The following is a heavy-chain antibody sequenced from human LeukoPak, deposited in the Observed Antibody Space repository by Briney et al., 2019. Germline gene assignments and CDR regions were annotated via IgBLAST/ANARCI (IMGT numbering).Heavy chain of an antibody. V-gene: IGHV3-23*01. J-gene: IGHJ4*02. CDR1: GFTFSGSA. CDR2: ISGSGGST. Sequence: GGSLRLSCAASGFTFSGSAMHWVRQAPGKGLEWVSAISGSGGSTYYADSVKGRFTISRDNSKNTLYLQMNSLRAEDTAVYYCAKDRVSGPYYFDYWGQGTLVTVSS. D-gene: IGHD5-12*01. CDR3: AKDRVSGPYYFDY.